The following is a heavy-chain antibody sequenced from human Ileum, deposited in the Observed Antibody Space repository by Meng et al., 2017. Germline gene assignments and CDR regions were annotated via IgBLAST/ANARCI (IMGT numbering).Heavy chain of an antibody. J-gene: IGHJ4*02. CDR3: ARSSGGPNRDKQSFDY. V-gene: IGHV1-8*01. Sequence: ASVQVSCKASGYTFTSYDINWVRQATGQGLEWMGWMNPNSGNTGHAQKFQDRVTMTRNISKDTAYMELSSLRSEDTAVYYCARSSGGPNRDKQSFDYWGQGAVVTVSS. CDR2: MNPNSGNT. CDR1: GYTFTSYD. D-gene: IGHD5-24*01.